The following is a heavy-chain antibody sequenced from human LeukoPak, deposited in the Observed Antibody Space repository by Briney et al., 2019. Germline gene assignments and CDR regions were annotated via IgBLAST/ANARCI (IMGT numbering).Heavy chain of an antibody. D-gene: IGHD3-10*01. CDR3: ARRPTNYFYGSGSYLGDDGFDL. V-gene: IGHV4-59*12. J-gene: IGHJ3*01. CDR1: GGSISGYY. Sequence: SETLSLTCTVSGGSISGYYWSWIRQPPGKGLEWIGSIYYSGSTYYNPSLKSRVTISVDTSKNQFSLKLSSVTAADTAVYYCARRPTNYFYGSGSYLGDDGFDLWGQGAMVTVSS. CDR2: IYYSGST.